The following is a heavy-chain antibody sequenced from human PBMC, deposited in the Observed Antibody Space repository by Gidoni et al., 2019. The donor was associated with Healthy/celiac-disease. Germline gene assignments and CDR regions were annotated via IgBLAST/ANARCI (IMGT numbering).Heavy chain of an antibody. Sequence: QVQLVQSVAEVKKPGSSVKVSCKASGGTFSSYAISWVRQAPGQGIEWSGWIIPIFGTANYAQKFQGRVTITADESTSTAYMELSRLRYEDTAVYYCARGEYQLPKSWFDPWGQGTLVTVSS. J-gene: IGHJ5*02. V-gene: IGHV1-69*01. CDR3: ARGEYQLPKSWFDP. CDR2: IIPIFGTA. D-gene: IGHD2-2*01. CDR1: GGTFSSYA.